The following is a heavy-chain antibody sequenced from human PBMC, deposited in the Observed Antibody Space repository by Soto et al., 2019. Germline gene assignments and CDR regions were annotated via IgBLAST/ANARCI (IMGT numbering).Heavy chain of an antibody. D-gene: IGHD3-9*01. CDR3: ARVVSPYYDVLTGNWFDP. Sequence: QVQLVQSGVEVKEPGASVKVSCKASGYTFTGYYMHWARQAPGQGLEWMGWIKSFNGDTNYAQKFQGRVTLTRDTSISTAYMELSRLKSDDTAVYYCARVVSPYYDVLTGNWFDPWGQGTLVTVSS. J-gene: IGHJ5*02. V-gene: IGHV1-2*02. CDR2: IKSFNGDT. CDR1: GYTFTGYY.